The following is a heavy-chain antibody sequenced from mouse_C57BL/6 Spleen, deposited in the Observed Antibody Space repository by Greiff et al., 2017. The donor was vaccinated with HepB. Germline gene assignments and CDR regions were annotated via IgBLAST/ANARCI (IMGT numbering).Heavy chain of an antibody. CDR2: INPGSGGT. Sequence: VQLQQSGAELVRPGTSVKVSCKASGYAFTNYLIEWVKQRPGQGLEWIGVINPGSGGTNYNEKFKGKATLTADKSSSTAYMQLSSLTSEDSAVYFCARRQLGGYFDVWGTGTTVTVSS. CDR1: GYAFTNYL. V-gene: IGHV1-54*01. D-gene: IGHD4-1*02. CDR3: ARRQLGGYFDV. J-gene: IGHJ1*03.